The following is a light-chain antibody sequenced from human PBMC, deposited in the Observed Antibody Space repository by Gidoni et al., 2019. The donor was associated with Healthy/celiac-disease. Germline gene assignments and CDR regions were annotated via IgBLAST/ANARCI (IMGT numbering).Light chain of an antibody. J-gene: IGKJ4*01. V-gene: IGKV3-11*01. Sequence: SPPPLPVSPARRATLSCRTSHSVYIDLAWYQPKPGHAPRLLSDDASTTATGIPARFSGCGSGTDFTLSISSLEPEDVADYYYQRRSNWLTFGGGTKVEIK. CDR1: HSVYID. CDR3: QRRSNWLT. CDR2: DAS.